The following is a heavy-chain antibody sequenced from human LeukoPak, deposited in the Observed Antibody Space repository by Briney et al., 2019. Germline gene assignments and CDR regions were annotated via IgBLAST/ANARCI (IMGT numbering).Heavy chain of an antibody. V-gene: IGHV3-66*01. CDR3: ARVAPYGLKYYFDY. J-gene: IGHJ4*02. CDR2: SSSGGST. CDR1: GFTVSYNY. Sequence: RGGSLRLSCFASGFTVSYNYMSWVRQAPGKGQQWVSGLSSSGGSTFYADSVKGRFTISRDNSKNSLYLQMNSLRAEDTAVYYCARVAPYGLKYYFDYWGQGTLVTVSS. D-gene: IGHD3-10*01.